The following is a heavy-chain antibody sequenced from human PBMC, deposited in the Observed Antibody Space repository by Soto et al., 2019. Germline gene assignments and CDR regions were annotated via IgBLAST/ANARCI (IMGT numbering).Heavy chain of an antibody. CDR3: ASCSSGSSSTFDY. V-gene: IGHV4-31*03. J-gene: IGHJ4*02. CDR2: IYYSGST. CDR1: GGSISSGGYY. Sequence: QVQLQESGPGLVKPSQTLSLTCTVSGGSISSGGYYWSWIRQHPGKGLEWIGYIYYSGSTYYIPSLKSRVTLPLDTSKNQCPEKLSPVTAANTAVYYSASCSSGSSSTFDYWGQGTPVTAST. D-gene: IGHD6-6*01.